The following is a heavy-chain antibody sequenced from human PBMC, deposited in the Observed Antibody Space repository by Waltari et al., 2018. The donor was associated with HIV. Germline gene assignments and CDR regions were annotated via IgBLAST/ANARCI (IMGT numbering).Heavy chain of an antibody. CDR2: SNTDGTYT. CDR3: AVPRCNRANCHFAS. CDR1: GFSFTSSW. J-gene: IGHJ4*02. V-gene: IGHV3-74*03. Sequence: EVRLEESGGGLVQPGGSLRLSCAASGFSFTSSWMHWVRQVPGKRPEVVSRSNTDGTYTKYADAVRGRFSNSRDNAKNTLYLQMNSLKVEDTAVYFCAVPRCNRANCHFASWGQGTLVTVSS. D-gene: IGHD1-1*01.